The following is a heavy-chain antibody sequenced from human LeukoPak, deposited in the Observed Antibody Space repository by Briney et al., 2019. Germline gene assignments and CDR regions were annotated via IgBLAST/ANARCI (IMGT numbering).Heavy chain of an antibody. Sequence: ASVKVSCKASGYTFTGYYMHWVRQAPGQGLEWMGWINPNSGGTNYAQKFQGRVTMTRDTSISTAYMELSRLRSDDTAVYYCARDRGGYCTNGVCYTFDYWGQGTLVTVSS. CDR2: INPNSGGT. CDR3: ARDRGGYCTNGVCYTFDY. CDR1: GYTFTGYY. J-gene: IGHJ4*02. V-gene: IGHV1-2*02. D-gene: IGHD2-8*01.